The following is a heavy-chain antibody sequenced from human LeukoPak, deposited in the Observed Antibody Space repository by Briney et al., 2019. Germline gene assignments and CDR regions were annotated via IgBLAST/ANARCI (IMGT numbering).Heavy chain of an antibody. CDR1: GGTFSSYA. D-gene: IGHD1-26*01. CDR2: IIPILGIA. V-gene: IGHV1-69*04. J-gene: IGHJ4*02. Sequence: SVKVSCKASGGTFSSYAISWVRQAPGQGLEWMGRIIPILGIANYAQKFQGRVTITADKSTSTAYMELSSLRSEDTAVYYCAVEGGGSYNFDYWGQGTLVTVSS. CDR3: AVEGGGSYNFDY.